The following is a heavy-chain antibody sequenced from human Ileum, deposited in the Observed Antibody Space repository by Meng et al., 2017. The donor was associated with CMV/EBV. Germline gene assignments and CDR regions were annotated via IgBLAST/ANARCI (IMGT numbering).Heavy chain of an antibody. V-gene: IGHV3-74*01. CDR3: ARIGGSWIVAARLKGWFDP. CDR1: GFTFSNYW. D-gene: IGHD6-6*01. CDR2: INRDGSRT. J-gene: IGHJ5*02. Sequence: GESLKISCAASGFTFSNYWMHWVRQVPGKGLVWVSRINRDGSRTDYADSVKGRFTISRDNAKNTLYLQMNSLRAEDAAVYYCARIGGSWIVAARLKGWFDPWGQGTLVTVSS.